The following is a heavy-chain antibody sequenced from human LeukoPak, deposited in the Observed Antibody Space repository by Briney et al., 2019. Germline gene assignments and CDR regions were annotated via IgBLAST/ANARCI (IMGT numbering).Heavy chain of an antibody. CDR3: ARLGRGFDY. Sequence: TSETLSLTRTISDDSISSYYWSWIRQPPGKGLEWIGYIYYSGSTNYNPSLKSRVTISVDTSKNQFSLKLSSVTAADTAVYYCARLGRGFDYWGQGTLVTVSS. V-gene: IGHV4-59*12. CDR1: DDSISSYY. CDR2: IYYSGST. J-gene: IGHJ4*02. D-gene: IGHD1-26*01.